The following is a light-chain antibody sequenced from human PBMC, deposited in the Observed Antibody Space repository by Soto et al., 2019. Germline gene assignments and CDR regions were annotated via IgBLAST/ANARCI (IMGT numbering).Light chain of an antibody. V-gene: IGKV3-20*01. J-gene: IGKJ2*01. CDR1: QSVSSDY. CDR2: GAS. CDR3: QQYGRSPMFT. Sequence: EIVLTQSPGTLSLSPGDRATLSCRASQSVSSDYLAWYQQKPGQAPRLLIYGASRGAAGIPDRFSGSGSGTDFTLTISRLETEDCAVYFCQQYGRSPMFTFGQGTKLEVK.